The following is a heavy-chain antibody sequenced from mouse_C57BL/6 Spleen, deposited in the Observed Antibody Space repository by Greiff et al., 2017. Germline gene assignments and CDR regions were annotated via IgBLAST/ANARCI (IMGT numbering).Heavy chain of an antibody. Sequence: QVQLQQPGAELVMPGASVKLSCKASGYTFTSYWMHWVKQRPGQGLEWIGEIDPSDSYTNYNQKFKGKSTLTVDKSSSTAYMQLSSLTSEDSAVYYCARGDYFDYWGQGTTLTVFS. CDR3: ARGDYFDY. J-gene: IGHJ2*01. CDR1: GYTFTSYW. CDR2: IDPSDSYT. V-gene: IGHV1-69*01.